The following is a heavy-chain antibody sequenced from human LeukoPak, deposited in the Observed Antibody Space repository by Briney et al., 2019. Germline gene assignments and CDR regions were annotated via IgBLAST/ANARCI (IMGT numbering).Heavy chain of an antibody. J-gene: IGHJ5*02. CDR2: INHSGST. V-gene: IGHV4-34*01. D-gene: IGHD3-10*01. CDR1: GGSFSGYY. Sequence: SETLSLTCAVYGGSFSGYYWSWIRQPPGKGLEWIGEINHSGSTNYNPSLKSRVTISVDTSKNQFSLKLSSVTAADTATYYCARGSPLGQNWFDPWGPGTLVTVSS. CDR3: ARGSPLGQNWFDP.